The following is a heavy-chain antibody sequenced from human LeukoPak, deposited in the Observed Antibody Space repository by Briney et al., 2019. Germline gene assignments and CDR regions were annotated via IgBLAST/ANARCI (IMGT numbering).Heavy chain of an antibody. CDR3: ARDRYYAIDV. CDR1: GFTFSSYE. D-gene: IGHD3-10*01. J-gene: IGHJ6*03. V-gene: IGHV3-48*03. CDR2: ISSSGSTI. Sequence: GGSLRLSCAASGFTFSSYEMNWVRQAPGKGLVWVSYISSSGSTIYYADSVKGRFTISRDNAKNSLYLQMNSLRAEDTAVYYCARDRYYAIDVWGKGTTVTVSS.